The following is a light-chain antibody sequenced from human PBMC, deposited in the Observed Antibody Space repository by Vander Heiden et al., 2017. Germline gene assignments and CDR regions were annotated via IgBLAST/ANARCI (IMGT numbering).Light chain of an antibody. J-gene: IGLJ2*01. Sequence: QSAPTQPASVSGSPGQSTTIPCTGTNSDVGGYDSVAWYQQQPGKAPKLMIYDVTNRPLGISNRFSGSKSGNTASLTISGLQAEDEADYYCSSFRSGDTLVVFGGGTMLTVL. CDR2: DVT. CDR3: SSFRSGDTLVV. V-gene: IGLV2-14*03. CDR1: NSDVGGYDS.